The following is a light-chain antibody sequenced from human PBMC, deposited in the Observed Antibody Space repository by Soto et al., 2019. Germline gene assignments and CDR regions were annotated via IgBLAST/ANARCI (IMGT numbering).Light chain of an antibody. CDR1: HGVSGW. CDR3: QQGNTFPFT. CDR2: TVS. Sequence: IQMTQSPSSVSASVGDTVTLSCQTSHGVSGWLAWYQQKPGKAPTLLIYTVSNLQSGVPSRFSGSGSGTDFSLTITNLQPEDFATYFCQQGNTFPFTFGPGTIVEVK. J-gene: IGKJ3*01. V-gene: IGKV1-12*01.